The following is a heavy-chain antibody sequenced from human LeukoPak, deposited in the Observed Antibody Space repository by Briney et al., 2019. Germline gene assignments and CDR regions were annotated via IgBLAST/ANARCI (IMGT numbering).Heavy chain of an antibody. D-gene: IGHD6-19*01. V-gene: IGHV3-15*01. CDR1: GFTFSNAW. Sequence: GGSLRLSCAASGFTFSNAWMSWVRQAQGKGLEWVGRIKSKTDDGTTDYAAPVKGRFTMSRDDSKNTLYLQMNSLKTEDTAVYYCATEWSSGWIFDVWGQGTLVTVSS. CDR2: IKSKTDDGTT. CDR3: ATEWSSGWIFDV. J-gene: IGHJ4*02.